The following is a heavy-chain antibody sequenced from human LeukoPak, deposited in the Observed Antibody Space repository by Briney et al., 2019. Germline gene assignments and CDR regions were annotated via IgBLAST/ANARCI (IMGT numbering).Heavy chain of an antibody. D-gene: IGHD3-10*02. CDR2: ISYDGSNK. CDR3: ADLGITMIGGA. Sequence: GGSLRLSCAASGCTFSSYAMHWGRQAPGKGLEWVAAISYDGSNKYYADSVKCRFTISRDNSKNTLYLQMNSLRAEDTAVYYWADLGITMIGGAWGKGTTVTISS. V-gene: IGHV3-30*04. CDR1: GCTFSSYA. J-gene: IGHJ6*04.